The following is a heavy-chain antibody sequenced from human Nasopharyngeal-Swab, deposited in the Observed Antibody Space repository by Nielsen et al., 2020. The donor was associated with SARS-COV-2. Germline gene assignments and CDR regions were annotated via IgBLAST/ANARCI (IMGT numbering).Heavy chain of an antibody. CDR2: IYHSGST. CDR1: GGSISSYY. J-gene: IGHJ4*02. CDR3: ARGGYSSGWVVY. D-gene: IGHD6-19*01. V-gene: IGHV4-38-2*02. Sequence: ESLKISCTVSGGSISSYYWSWIRQPPGKGLEWIGSIYHSGSTYYNPSLKSRVTISVDTSKNQFSLKLSSVTAADTAVYYCARGGYSSGWVVYWGQGTLVTVSS.